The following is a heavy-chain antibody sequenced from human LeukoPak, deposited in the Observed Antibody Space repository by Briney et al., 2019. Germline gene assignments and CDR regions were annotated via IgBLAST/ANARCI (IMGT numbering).Heavy chain of an antibody. D-gene: IGHD3-3*01. CDR3: ARHDFWSGYGFDY. Sequence: GGSLRLSCAASGFTVSGNYMSWVRQAPGKGLEWVSVIYSGGSTYYADSVKGRFTISRDNSKNTLYLQMNSLRAEDTAVYYCARHDFWSGYGFDYWGQGTLVTVSS. V-gene: IGHV3-66*02. CDR2: IYSGGST. CDR1: GFTVSGNY. J-gene: IGHJ4*02.